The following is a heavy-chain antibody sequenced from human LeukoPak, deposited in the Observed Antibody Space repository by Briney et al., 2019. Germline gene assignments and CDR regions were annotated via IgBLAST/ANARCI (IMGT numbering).Heavy chain of an antibody. Sequence: GGSLRLSCAASGFTFSSSAMSWVRQAPGKGLEWVSSISGSGDSTYYADSVKGRFTISRDNSKNTLYLQMNSLRAEDTAVYSCARGADGVSSNSRGWFDPWGQGTLVTVSS. CDR1: GFTFSSSA. J-gene: IGHJ5*02. CDR3: ARGADGVSSNSRGWFDP. CDR2: ISGSGDST. D-gene: IGHD2-15*01. V-gene: IGHV3-23*01.